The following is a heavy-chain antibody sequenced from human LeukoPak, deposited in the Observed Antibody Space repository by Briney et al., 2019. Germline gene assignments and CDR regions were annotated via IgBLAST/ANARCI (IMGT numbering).Heavy chain of an antibody. D-gene: IGHD6-13*01. CDR2: IKQDGSEK. J-gene: IGHJ6*02. V-gene: IGHV3-7*01. CDR1: GFTFSSYW. CDR3: ARDLSSSWPYYYYGMDV. Sequence: GVSLRRSCAASGFTFSSYWMSWVRQAPGKGLEWVANIKQDGSEKYYVDSVKGRFTISRDNAKNSLYLQMNSLRAEDTAVYYCARDLSSSWPYYYYGMDVWGQGTTVTVSS.